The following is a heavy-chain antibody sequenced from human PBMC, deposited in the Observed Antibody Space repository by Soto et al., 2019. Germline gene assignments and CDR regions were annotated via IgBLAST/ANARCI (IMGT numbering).Heavy chain of an antibody. V-gene: IGHV3-30*03. CDR1: GFTLSTYD. Sequence: QVQLVESGGGVVQPGKSLRLSCAGSGFTLSTYDMHWVRQAPGKGLQWVAMMSFDGTKKYYADSVKGRFTISTDNSKNTLYLQMNSLRAEDTAVYYCARPTYWSATNCLGAFDIWGQGTMVTVSS. J-gene: IGHJ3*02. D-gene: IGHD2-2*01. CDR2: MSFDGTKK. CDR3: ARPTYWSATNCLGAFDI.